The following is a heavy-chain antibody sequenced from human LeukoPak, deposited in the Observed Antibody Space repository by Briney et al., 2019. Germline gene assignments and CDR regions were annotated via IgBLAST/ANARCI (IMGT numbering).Heavy chain of an antibody. V-gene: IGHV3-23*01. CDR1: AFTFSTHG. Sequence: GGSLRLSRAASAFTFSTHGMSSVRQAPGKWLEWVSAVSGTGTTYYADSVRGRFIISRDNSKNTLYLQMNSLRAEDTAAHYCAKMQGYFDYWGQGTLVTVSS. CDR2: VSGTGTT. J-gene: IGHJ4*02. CDR3: AKMQGYFDY.